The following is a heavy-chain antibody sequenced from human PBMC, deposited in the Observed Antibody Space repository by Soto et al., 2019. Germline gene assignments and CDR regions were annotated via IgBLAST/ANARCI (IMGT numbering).Heavy chain of an antibody. CDR1: GFTFSNFA. V-gene: IGHV3-64*01. CDR3: ARGNSGWHTTNYFDY. Sequence: EVQLVESGGGLVQPGGSLRLSCAASGFTFSNFAMHWVRQAPGKGLEYVSAISANGGTTYHANSVQDGFTISRDNSKNTVYLEMGSLRTEDMGVYYCARGNSGWHTTNYFDYWGQGTLVTVSS. CDR2: ISANGGTT. J-gene: IGHJ4*02. D-gene: IGHD6-19*01.